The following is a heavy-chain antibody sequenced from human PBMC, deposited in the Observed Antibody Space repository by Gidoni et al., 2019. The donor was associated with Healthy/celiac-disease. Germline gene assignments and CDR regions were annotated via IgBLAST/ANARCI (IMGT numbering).Heavy chain of an antibody. CDR3: AKDRVATGLGPLYTGVFDY. CDR1: GFPFSSYA. J-gene: IGHJ4*02. V-gene: IGHV3-23*04. D-gene: IGHD5-12*01. Sequence: EVQLVESGGGLVQPGGSLRLSCAASGFPFSSYAMSWVRQAPGQGLEWVSAISGSGGSTYYADSVKGRFTISRDNSKNTLYLQMNSLRAEDTAVYYCAKDRVATGLGPLYTGVFDYWGQGTLVTVSS. CDR2: ISGSGGST.